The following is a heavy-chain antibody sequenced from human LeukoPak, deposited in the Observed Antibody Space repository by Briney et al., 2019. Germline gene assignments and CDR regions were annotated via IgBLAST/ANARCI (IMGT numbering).Heavy chain of an antibody. CDR2: ISYDGSNK. CDR1: GSTFSSYA. J-gene: IGHJ4*02. V-gene: IGHV3-30-3*01. CDR3: AREPYDSSGYYYFDY. D-gene: IGHD3-22*01. Sequence: GGSLRLSCAASGSTFSSYAMHWVRQAPGKGLEWVAVISYDGSNKYYADSVKGRFTISRDNSKNTLYLQMNSLRAEDTAVYYCAREPYDSSGYYYFDYWGQGTLVTVSS.